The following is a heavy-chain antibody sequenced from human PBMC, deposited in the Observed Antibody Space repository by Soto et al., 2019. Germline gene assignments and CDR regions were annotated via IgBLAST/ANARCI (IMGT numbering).Heavy chain of an antibody. Sequence: GGSLRLSCAASGFTFSSYAMHWVRQAPGKGLEWVAVIPYDGSNKYYADSVKGRFTISRDNSKNTLYLQMNSLRAEDTAVYYCARRIQLWLLPFPNYYYGMDVWGQGTTVTVSS. CDR3: ARRIQLWLLPFPNYYYGMDV. J-gene: IGHJ6*02. CDR1: GFTFSSYA. D-gene: IGHD5-18*01. V-gene: IGHV3-30-3*01. CDR2: IPYDGSNK.